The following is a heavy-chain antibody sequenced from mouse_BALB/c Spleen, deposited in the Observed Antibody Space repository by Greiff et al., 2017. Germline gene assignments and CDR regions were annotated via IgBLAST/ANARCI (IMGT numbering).Heavy chain of an antibody. V-gene: IGHV5-4*02. CDR1: GFTFSDYY. Sequence: EVQLVESGGGLVKPGGSLKLSCAASGFTFSDYYMYWVRQTPEKRLEWVATISDGGSYTYYPDSVKGRFTISRDNAKNNLYLQMSSLKSEDTAMYYCARDRYYGSRFFDYWGQGTTLTVSS. J-gene: IGHJ2*01. D-gene: IGHD1-1*01. CDR2: ISDGGSYT. CDR3: ARDRYYGSRFFDY.